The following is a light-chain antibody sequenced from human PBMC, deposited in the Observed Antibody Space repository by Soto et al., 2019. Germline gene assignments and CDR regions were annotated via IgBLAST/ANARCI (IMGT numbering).Light chain of an antibody. CDR2: KTS. Sequence: DIQMTQSPSTLSASVGDRVSITCRASQSLNSWLAWYQQKPGKAPKLLIYKTSTLESGVPSRFSGSGSGTEFTLTISNLQPDDFATYYGQQYNTYSFGQGTKLEI. CDR1: QSLNSW. J-gene: IGKJ2*01. CDR3: QQYNTYS. V-gene: IGKV1-5*03.